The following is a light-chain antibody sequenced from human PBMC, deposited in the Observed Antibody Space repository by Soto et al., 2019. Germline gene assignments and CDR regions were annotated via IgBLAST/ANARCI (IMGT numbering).Light chain of an antibody. CDR2: GAS. J-gene: IGKJ2*01. CDR1: QSVSSK. Sequence: EIVLTQSPGTLSLSPGERATLSCRASQSVSSKLAWYQQKPGQAPRLLIYGASSRATGVPDRVSGSGSGTDFTLTINRLEPEDFAVYYCQQYGNFPYTFGQGTKVDIK. V-gene: IGKV3-20*01. CDR3: QQYGNFPYT.